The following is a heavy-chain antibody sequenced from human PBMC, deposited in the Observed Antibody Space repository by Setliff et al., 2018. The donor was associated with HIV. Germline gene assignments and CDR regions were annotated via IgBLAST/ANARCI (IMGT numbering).Heavy chain of an antibody. CDR3: ARGVGSYYD. D-gene: IGHD1-26*01. CDR2: INHSGST. CDR1: GGFFSGYY. V-gene: IGHV4-34*01. J-gene: IGHJ4*02. Sequence: SETLSLTCAVYGGFFSGYYWSWIRQPPGKGLEWIGEINHSGSTNYNPSLKSRVTISVDTSKNQFSLKLSSVTAADTAVYYCARGVGSYYDWGQGTLVTVSS.